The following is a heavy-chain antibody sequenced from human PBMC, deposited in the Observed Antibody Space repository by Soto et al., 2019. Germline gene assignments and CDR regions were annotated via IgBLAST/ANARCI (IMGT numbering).Heavy chain of an antibody. CDR2: ISAYNGNT. CDR1: GYTFTSYG. CDR3: ARDPYYYGSGSYYKYYYYGMDV. J-gene: IGHJ6*02. D-gene: IGHD3-10*01. V-gene: IGHV1-18*01. Sequence: ASVKVSCKASGYTFTSYGISWVRQAPGQGLEWMGWISAYNGNTNYAQKLQGRVTMTTDTSTSTAYMELRSLRSDDTAVYYCARDPYYYGSGSYYKYYYYGMDVWGQGTTVTVAS.